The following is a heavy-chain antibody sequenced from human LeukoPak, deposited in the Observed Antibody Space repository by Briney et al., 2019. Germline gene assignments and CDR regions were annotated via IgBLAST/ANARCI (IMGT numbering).Heavy chain of an antibody. CDR2: IYYTGST. CDR1: GASIISGGYY. Sequence: SETLSLTCTVSGASIISGGYYWSWIRQHPGKGLEWIGYIYYTGSTYYNPSLRNRLTISIDTSKSQFSLKLTSVTAADTAVYYCARDPIAYCGADCYSDWGQGTLVTVSS. J-gene: IGHJ4*02. CDR3: ARDPIAYCGADCYSD. V-gene: IGHV4-31*03. D-gene: IGHD2-21*02.